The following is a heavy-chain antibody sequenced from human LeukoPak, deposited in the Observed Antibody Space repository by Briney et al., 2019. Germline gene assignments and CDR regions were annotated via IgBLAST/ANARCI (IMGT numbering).Heavy chain of an antibody. Sequence: GGSLRLSCAASGFTFSSYSMNWVRQAPGKGLEWVSAISGSGGSTYYADSVKGRFTISRDNSKNTLYLQMNSLRAEDTAVYYCADIVVVVAATRTWGQGTLVTVSS. CDR2: ISGSGGST. V-gene: IGHV3-23*01. CDR3: ADIVVVVAATRT. J-gene: IGHJ4*02. D-gene: IGHD2-15*01. CDR1: GFTFSSYS.